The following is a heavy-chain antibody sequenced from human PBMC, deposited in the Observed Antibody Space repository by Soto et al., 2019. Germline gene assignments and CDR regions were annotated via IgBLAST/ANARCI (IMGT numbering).Heavy chain of an antibody. J-gene: IGHJ6*02. CDR2: TYYRSKWYN. CDR3: ARDLGFGRRTYPYYYYYGIDV. CDR1: GDSVSSNSAA. Sequence: PSQTLSLTCVISGDSVSSNSAAWNWIRQSPSRGLEWLGRTYYRSKWYNDYAVSVKSRITINPGTSKNQFSLQLNSVTPEDTAVYYCARDLGFGRRTYPYYYYYGIDVWGQGTTVTVS. V-gene: IGHV6-1*01. D-gene: IGHD3-10*01.